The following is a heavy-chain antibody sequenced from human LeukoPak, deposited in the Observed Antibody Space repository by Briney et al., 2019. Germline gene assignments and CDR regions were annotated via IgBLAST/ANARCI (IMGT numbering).Heavy chain of an antibody. J-gene: IGHJ4*02. CDR3: ARVSLGAAAGTSR. CDR2: ISSRSSYT. CDR1: GFVFSSLD. D-gene: IGHD6-13*01. Sequence: GGSLRLSCAASGFVFSSLDMGWVRQAPGKGLEWVSYISSRSSYTNYADSVKGRFTISRDNAKNSLYLQMNSLRADDTAIYYCARVSLGAAAGTSRWGQGTLVTVSS. V-gene: IGHV3-11*06.